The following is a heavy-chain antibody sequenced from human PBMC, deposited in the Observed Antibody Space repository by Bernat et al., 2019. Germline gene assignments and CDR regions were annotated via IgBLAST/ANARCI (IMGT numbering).Heavy chain of an antibody. CDR1: GFTFSNAW. J-gene: IGHJ4*02. CDR2: LWYDGSNQ. D-gene: IGHD4-11*01. Sequence: VQLVESGGGLVKPGGSLRLSCAASGFTFSNAWMSWVRQAPGKGLEWVAVLWYDGSNQYYADSVKGRFTISRDNSKNTLYLQMNSLRAEDTAVYYCARVVYSNSNYFDYWGQGTLVTVSS. V-gene: IGHV3-33*08. CDR3: ARVVYSNSNYFDY.